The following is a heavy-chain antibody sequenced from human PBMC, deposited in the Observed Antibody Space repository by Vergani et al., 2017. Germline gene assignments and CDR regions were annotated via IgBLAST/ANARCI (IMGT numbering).Heavy chain of an antibody. V-gene: IGHV4-34*01. D-gene: IGHD1-7*01. CDR1: GGSFSGYY. J-gene: IGHJ3*02. CDR2: INHSGST. Sequence: QVQLQQWGAGLLKPSETLSLTCAVYGGSFSGYYWSWIRQPPGKGLEWIGEINHSGSTNYNPSLKSRVTISVDKSKNQFSLKLSSVTAADTAVYYCAGGWELSAFDIWGQGTMVTVSS. CDR3: AGGWELSAFDI.